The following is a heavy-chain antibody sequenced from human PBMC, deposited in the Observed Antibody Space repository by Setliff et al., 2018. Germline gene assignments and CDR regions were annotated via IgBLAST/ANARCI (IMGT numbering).Heavy chain of an antibody. J-gene: IGHJ4*02. CDR3: AKDRVNDGIWDFDS. V-gene: IGHV3-53*01. Sequence: GESLKISCATSGFTFRDYSLTWVRQAPGKGLEWVSGIDQASHPYYPDSMKGRFATSRDNSRNTISLQINDLRAEDTATYYCAKDRVNDGIWDFDSWGQGLLVTVS. D-gene: IGHD1-20*01. CDR2: IDQASHP. CDR1: GFTFRDYS.